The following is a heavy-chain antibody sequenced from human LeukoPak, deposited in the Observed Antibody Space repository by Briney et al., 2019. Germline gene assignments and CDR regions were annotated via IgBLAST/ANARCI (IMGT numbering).Heavy chain of an antibody. D-gene: IGHD6-25*01. J-gene: IGHJ6*02. V-gene: IGHV3-21*06. Sequence: PGGSLRPSCAASGFPLTIYSMNWVRQAPGEGLEWVSSISSYSNYIYYADSLKGRITISRDNAKNSLYLQMNSLRAEDTAVYYCARDRGSARGGMDLWGQKPTVSVSS. CDR1: GFPLTIYS. CDR3: ARDRGSARGGMDL. CDR2: ISSYSNYI.